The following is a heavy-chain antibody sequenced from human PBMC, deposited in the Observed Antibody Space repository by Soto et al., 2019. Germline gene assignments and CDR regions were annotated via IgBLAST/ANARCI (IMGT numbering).Heavy chain of an antibody. J-gene: IGHJ6*02. CDR1: GFTFSSYA. D-gene: IGHD6-13*01. CDR3: ARGPSIAASDECGMDV. V-gene: IGHV3-30-3*01. CDR2: ISYDGSNK. Sequence: QVQLVESGGGVVQPGRSLRLSCAASGFTFSSYAMHWVRQAPGKGLEWVAVISYDGSNKYYADSVKGRFTISRDNSKNTLPLHMTGRRAEDTAVYYCARGPSIAASDECGMDVWGQGTTVTVSS.